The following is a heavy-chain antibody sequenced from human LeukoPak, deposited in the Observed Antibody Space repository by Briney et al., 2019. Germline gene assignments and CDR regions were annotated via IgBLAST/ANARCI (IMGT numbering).Heavy chain of an antibody. D-gene: IGHD6-25*01. V-gene: IGHV3-7*01. Sequence: PGGSLRLSCAASGFTSSIYFTGWVRHAHGERREWVAHIIKVGSGTSYTDSVKGRFTISIDNARNLLYLEVNRQRAEDTAVYYCATQRGGGPAYWGQGTLVTVSS. J-gene: IGHJ4*02. CDR3: ATQRGGGPAY. CDR2: IIKVGSGT. CDR1: GFTSSIYF.